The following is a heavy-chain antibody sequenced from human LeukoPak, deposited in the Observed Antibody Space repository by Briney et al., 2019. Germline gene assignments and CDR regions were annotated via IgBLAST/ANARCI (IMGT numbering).Heavy chain of an antibody. Sequence: ASVKVSCKASGYTFTSYDINWVRRATGQGLEWMGWMNPNSGNTGYAQKFQGRVTMTRNTSISTAYMELSSLRSEDTAVYYCARVSPRNYYDSSGHYGDYWGQGTLVTVSS. V-gene: IGHV1-8*01. J-gene: IGHJ4*02. CDR2: MNPNSGNT. D-gene: IGHD3-22*01. CDR3: ARVSPRNYYDSSGHYGDY. CDR1: GYTFTSYD.